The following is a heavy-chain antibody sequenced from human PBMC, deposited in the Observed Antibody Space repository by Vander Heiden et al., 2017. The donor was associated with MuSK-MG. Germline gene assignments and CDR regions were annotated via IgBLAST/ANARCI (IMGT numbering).Heavy chain of an antibody. Sequence: EVQLVESGGGLVKPGGSLRLSCAASGFTFSSFSMTWVRQAPGKGLEWVSSISSSSSYIYYADAVKGLFTSSRDNAKNSLYLQMNSLRDEDKAVYYCAREGHVGVVTGDAFDIWGQGKMVTVSS. D-gene: IGHD3-3*01. CDR3: AREGHVGVVTGDAFDI. V-gene: IGHV3-21*03. CDR2: ISSSSSYI. CDR1: GFTFSSFS. J-gene: IGHJ3*02.